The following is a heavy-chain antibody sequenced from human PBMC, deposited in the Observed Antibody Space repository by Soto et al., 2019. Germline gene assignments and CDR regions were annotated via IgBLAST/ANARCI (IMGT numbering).Heavy chain of an antibody. Sequence: QVQLLQSGAEMKKPGASLKVSCQASGYIFTGYSLHWVRQAPGQGLEWLGWINPNSPDTIYAQKFQDSATMTSDTSISTAYFELTSLRSDDTAVYYCAREASAVVSLDYWGQGTLVTVSS. J-gene: IGHJ4*02. V-gene: IGHV1-2*02. CDR3: AREASAVVSLDY. CDR1: GYIFTGYS. D-gene: IGHD2-21*01. CDR2: INPNSPDT.